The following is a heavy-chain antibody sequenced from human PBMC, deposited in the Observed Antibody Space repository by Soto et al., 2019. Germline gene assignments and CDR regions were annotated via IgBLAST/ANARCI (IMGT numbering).Heavy chain of an antibody. CDR2: ISGSGGST. J-gene: IGHJ4*02. CDR3: AKEVGSY. CDR1: EVNSSSYA. V-gene: IGHV3-23*01. Sequence: GSLRQACTVSEVNSSSYAMSWVRQAPGKGLEWVSAISGSGGSTYYADSVKGRFTISRDNSKNTLYLQMNSLRAEDTAVYYCAKEVGSYSGQGTLVTVSS. D-gene: IGHD3-10*01.